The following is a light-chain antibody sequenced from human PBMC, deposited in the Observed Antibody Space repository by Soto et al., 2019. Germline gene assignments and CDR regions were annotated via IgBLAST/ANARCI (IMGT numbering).Light chain of an antibody. V-gene: IGKV3-11*01. CDR2: EAS. Sequence: EIVLTQSPATLSLSPGERGTLSCRASQSVSSHLAWYQQNPGQAPRLLRYEASKRPTGIPARFSGSGSGTDFTLTISSLEPEDSAVYDCQQRSDRLPITFGQGTRLEIK. CDR3: QQRSDRLPIT. J-gene: IGKJ5*01. CDR1: QSVSSH.